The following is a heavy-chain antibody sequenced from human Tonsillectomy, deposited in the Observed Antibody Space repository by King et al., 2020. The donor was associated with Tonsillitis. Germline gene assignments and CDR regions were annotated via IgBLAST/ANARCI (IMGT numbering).Heavy chain of an antibody. CDR3: ARAPRGGNYNRGLGES. Sequence: QLVQSGAEVKKPGSSGKVSCRISGGIFKSYAITWVRQAPGQGPEWMGGILPIFGTLDYAQKFQDRLTITADESTSTSYMELTNLTFEDTAVYYCARAPRGGNYNRGLGESWGQGTLLTVSS. V-gene: IGHV1-69*01. D-gene: IGHD3-16*01. CDR1: GGIFKSYA. J-gene: IGHJ4*02. CDR2: ILPIFGTL.